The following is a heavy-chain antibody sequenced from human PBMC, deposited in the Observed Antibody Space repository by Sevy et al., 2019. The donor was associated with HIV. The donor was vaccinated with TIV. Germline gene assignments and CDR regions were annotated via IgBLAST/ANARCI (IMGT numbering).Heavy chain of an antibody. CDR1: GFTFSNAW. Sequence: GGSLRLSCAASGFTFSNAWMSWVRQAPGKGLKWVGRIKSKTDGGTTDYAAPVKGRFTISRDDSKNTLYLQMNSLKTEDTAVYYCTTQIQLWLRGYYYYYGMDVWGQWTTVTVSS. D-gene: IGHD5-18*01. CDR2: IKSKTDGGTT. V-gene: IGHV3-15*01. CDR3: TTQIQLWLRGYYYYYGMDV. J-gene: IGHJ6*02.